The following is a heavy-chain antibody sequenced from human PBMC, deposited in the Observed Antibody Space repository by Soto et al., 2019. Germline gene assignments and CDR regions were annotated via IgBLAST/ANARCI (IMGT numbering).Heavy chain of an antibody. V-gene: IGHV1-69*13. CDR1: GVTFSRQD. CDR3: ARKGDSSGTLDY. Sequence: GASVKVSCKASGVTFSRQDMRWVRQAPGQGLEWMGGIIPIFGTPQYAEKFQDRVTITADESTSTATMELSSLTSEDTAVYYCARKGDSSGTLDYWGQGTLVTVSS. CDR2: IIPIFGTP. D-gene: IGHD3-22*01. J-gene: IGHJ4*02.